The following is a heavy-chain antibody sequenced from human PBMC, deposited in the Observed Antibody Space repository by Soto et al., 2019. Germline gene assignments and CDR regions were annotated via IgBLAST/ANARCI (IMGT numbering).Heavy chain of an antibody. Sequence: EVQLVESGAGLVQPGGSLRLSCAASGVTVSNNYMSWVRQAPGKGLEWVSVIYSGGRTYYADSVKGRFIISRDSSKNTLYLQMNSLRAEDTAVYYCARDTYDDYRGQGTLVTVSS. J-gene: IGHJ4*02. CDR2: IYSGGRT. D-gene: IGHD3-3*01. CDR1: GVTVSNNY. V-gene: IGHV3-66*01. CDR3: ARDTYDDY.